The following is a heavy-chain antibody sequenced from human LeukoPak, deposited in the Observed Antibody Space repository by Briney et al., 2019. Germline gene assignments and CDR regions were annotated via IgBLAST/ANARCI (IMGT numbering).Heavy chain of an antibody. CDR2: ISPDSGRT. Sequence: GASVKVSCKASGYTFTDYYMHWVRQAPGQGLEWIGWISPDSGRTGFAQKFQGRVTMTRDTSISTAYMELSRLGHDDTAVYYCARDTRSSYLQYYFDYWGQGTLVTVSS. V-gene: IGHV1-2*02. CDR3: ARDTRSSYLQYYFDY. J-gene: IGHJ4*02. D-gene: IGHD5-24*01. CDR1: GYTFTDYY.